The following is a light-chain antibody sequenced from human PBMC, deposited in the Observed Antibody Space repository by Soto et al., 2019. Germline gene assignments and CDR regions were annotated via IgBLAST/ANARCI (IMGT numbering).Light chain of an antibody. CDR2: AAS. V-gene: IGKV1-9*01. Sequence: IQLTQSPSSLSASVGDRVTIACRASQGIDSFLAWYQQKPGTTPKLLIYAASALQTGVPSRFSGSGSGTDFPLTISSLQPEDFATYYCQQLHSYPSTFGGGTKVEIK. CDR1: QGIDSF. J-gene: IGKJ4*01. CDR3: QQLHSYPST.